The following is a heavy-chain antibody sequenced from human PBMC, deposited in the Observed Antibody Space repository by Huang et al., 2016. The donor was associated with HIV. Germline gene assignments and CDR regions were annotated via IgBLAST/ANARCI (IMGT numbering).Heavy chain of an antibody. D-gene: IGHD6-6*01. CDR3: ARDWSFGSSTSPAD. CDR1: GYAFNYSN. J-gene: IGHJ4*02. Sequence: QVQLVQSGAEVKNPGASVRVSCKASGYAFNYSNIHWVRRAPGQGLEWMGWINRKSGGTIYAQRVQGRITMTRDTTISTVHMDLRRIQSDDTAVYFCARDWSFGSSTSPADWGQGTLVTVSS. CDR2: INRKSGGT. V-gene: IGHV1-2*02.